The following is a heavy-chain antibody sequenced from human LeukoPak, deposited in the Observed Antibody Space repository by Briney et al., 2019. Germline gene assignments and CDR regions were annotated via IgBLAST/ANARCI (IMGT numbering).Heavy chain of an antibody. CDR2: ISYDGSNK. D-gene: IGHD2-21*02. CDR1: GFTFSSYA. Sequence: GRSLRLSCAASGFTFSSYAMHWVRQAPGKGLEWVAVISYDGSNKYYADSVKGRFTISRDNSKNTLYLQMNSLRAEDTAVYYCARDRGDDCGGDCYLFDYWGQGTLVTVSS. CDR3: ARDRGDDCGGDCYLFDY. J-gene: IGHJ4*02. V-gene: IGHV3-30-3*01.